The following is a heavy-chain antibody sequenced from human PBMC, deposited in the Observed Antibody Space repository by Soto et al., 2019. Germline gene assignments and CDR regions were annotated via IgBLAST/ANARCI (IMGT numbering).Heavy chain of an antibody. CDR3: AGIRLPDAFDI. CDR2: ISYDGSNK. J-gene: IGHJ3*02. Sequence: PGGSLRLSCAASGFTFSSYGMHWVRQAPGKGLEWVAVISYDGSNKYYADSVKGRFTISRDNSKNTLYLQMNSLRAEDTAVYYCAGIRLPDAFDIWGQGTMVTVS. D-gene: IGHD2-15*01. V-gene: IGHV3-30*03. CDR1: GFTFSSYG.